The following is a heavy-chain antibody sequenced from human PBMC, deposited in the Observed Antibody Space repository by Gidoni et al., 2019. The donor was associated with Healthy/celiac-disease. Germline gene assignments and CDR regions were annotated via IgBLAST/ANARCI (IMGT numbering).Heavy chain of an antibody. CDR3: ASTTVTTFAYGMDV. J-gene: IGHJ6*02. Sequence: QLQLQESGPGLVKPSETLSLTCTVTGGSISSSSYYWGWIRQPPGKGLEWIGSIYYSGRTYYNPSLKSRVTISVDTSKNQFSLKLSSVTAADTAVYYCASTTVTTFAYGMDVWGQGTTVTVSS. CDR2: IYYSGRT. CDR1: GGSISSSSYY. D-gene: IGHD4-4*01. V-gene: IGHV4-39*01.